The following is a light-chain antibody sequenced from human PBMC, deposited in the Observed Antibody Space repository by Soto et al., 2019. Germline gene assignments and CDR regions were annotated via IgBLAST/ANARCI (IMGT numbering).Light chain of an antibody. Sequence: QSVLTQPASVPGSPGQSITISCTGTSSTVGSYNLVSWYQQHPGKAPKLMIYEGIKRPSGVSNRFSGSKSGNTASLTISGLQAEDEADYYCCTYVGSSTYVFGTGTKVTVL. CDR3: CTYVGSSTYV. J-gene: IGLJ1*01. CDR1: SSTVGSYNL. CDR2: EGI. V-gene: IGLV2-23*01.